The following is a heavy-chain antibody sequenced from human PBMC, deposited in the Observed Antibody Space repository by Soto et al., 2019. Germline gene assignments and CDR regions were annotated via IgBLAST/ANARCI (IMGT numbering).Heavy chain of an antibody. Sequence: GASVKVSCEASGYTFTSYAMHWVRQAPGQRLEWMGWINAGNGNTKYSQKFQGRVTITRDTSASTAYMELSSLRSEDTAVYYCARDLGIVATRPPRLYYYYGMDVWGQGTTVTVSS. J-gene: IGHJ6*02. V-gene: IGHV1-3*01. CDR3: ARDLGIVATRPPRLYYYYGMDV. CDR2: INAGNGNT. CDR1: GYTFTSYA. D-gene: IGHD5-12*01.